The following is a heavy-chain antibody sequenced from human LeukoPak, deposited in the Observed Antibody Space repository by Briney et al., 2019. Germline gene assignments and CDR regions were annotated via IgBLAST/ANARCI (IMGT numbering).Heavy chain of an antibody. V-gene: IGHV3-53*01. Sequence: GGSLRLSCAASGFTVSSNYMSWVRQAPGKGLEWVSVIYSGGSTYYADSVKGRFTISRDNSKNTLYLQMNSLRAEDTAVYYCARRYYYDSSGYSAFDIWAQGTLVTVSS. CDR3: ARRYYYDSSGYSAFDI. D-gene: IGHD3-22*01. CDR2: IYSGGST. CDR1: GFTVSSNY. J-gene: IGHJ4*02.